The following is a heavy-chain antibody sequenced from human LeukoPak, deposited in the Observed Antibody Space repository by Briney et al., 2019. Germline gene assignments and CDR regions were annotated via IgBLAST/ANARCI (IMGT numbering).Heavy chain of an antibody. Sequence: SETLSLTCTVSGGSISSGGYYWSWIRQPPGKGLEWIGYIYHSGSTYYNPSLKSRVTISVDRSKNQFSLKLSSVTAADTAVYYCASYDTAMATGYYGMDVWGQGTTVTVSS. CDR3: ASYDTAMATGYYGMDV. D-gene: IGHD5-18*01. CDR1: GGSISSGGYY. J-gene: IGHJ6*02. V-gene: IGHV4-30-2*01. CDR2: IYHSGST.